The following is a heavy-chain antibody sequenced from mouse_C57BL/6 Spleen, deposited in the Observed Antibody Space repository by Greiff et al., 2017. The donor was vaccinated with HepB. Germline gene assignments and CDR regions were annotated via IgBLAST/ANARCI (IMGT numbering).Heavy chain of an antibody. CDR2: ISNLAYSI. CDR3: ARRHYDYGGYAMDY. J-gene: IGHJ4*01. Sequence: EVKLQESGGGLVQPGGSLKLSCAASGFTFSDYGMAWVRQAPRKGPEWVAFISNLAYSIYYADTVTGRFTISRENAKNTLYLEMSSLRSEDTAMYYCARRHYDYGGYAMDYWGQGTSVTVSS. D-gene: IGHD2-4*01. V-gene: IGHV5-15*01. CDR1: GFTFSDYG.